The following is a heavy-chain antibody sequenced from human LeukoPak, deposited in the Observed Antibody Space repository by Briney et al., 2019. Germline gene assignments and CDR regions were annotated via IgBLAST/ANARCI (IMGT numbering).Heavy chain of an antibody. J-gene: IGHJ6*02. Sequence: GGSLRLSCAASGFTFSSYAMSWVRQAPGKGLEWVSAISGSGGSTYYADSVKGRFTISRDNAKNSLYLQMNSLRAEDTAVYYCARGPIAAAGKGMDVWGQGTTVTVSS. D-gene: IGHD6-13*01. V-gene: IGHV3-23*01. CDR2: ISGSGGST. CDR3: ARGPIAAAGKGMDV. CDR1: GFTFSSYA.